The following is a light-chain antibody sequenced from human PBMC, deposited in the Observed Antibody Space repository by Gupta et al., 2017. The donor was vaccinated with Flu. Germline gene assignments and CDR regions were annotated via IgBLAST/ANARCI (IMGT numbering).Light chain of an antibody. Sequence: DIQMTQSPSSLSASIGDRVTITCRASQSISRRLNWYQQKPGKAPKLLIYAASSLESGVPSRFSGSGSGTDFTLTISSLQPEDFATYFCQQSYSTPPDTFGQGTKVEIK. CDR1: QSISRR. V-gene: IGKV1-39*01. CDR2: AAS. J-gene: IGKJ1*01. CDR3: QQSYSTPPDT.